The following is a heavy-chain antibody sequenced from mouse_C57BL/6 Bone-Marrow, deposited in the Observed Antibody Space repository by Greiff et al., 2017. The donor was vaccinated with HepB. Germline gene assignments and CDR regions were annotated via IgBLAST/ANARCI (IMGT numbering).Heavy chain of an antibody. CDR1: GYSFTGYY. CDR2: IYPYNGVS. V-gene: IGHV1-31*01. D-gene: IGHD1-1*01. CDR3: ARFYYYGSRDY. Sequence: EVKFEESGPELVKPGASVKISCKASGYSFTGYYMHRVKQSHGNILDCIGDIYPYNGVSSYNQKFKGKATLTVDKSSSTAYMELRCLTSEDSAVYDCARFYYYGSRDYWGQGTTLTVSS. J-gene: IGHJ2*01.